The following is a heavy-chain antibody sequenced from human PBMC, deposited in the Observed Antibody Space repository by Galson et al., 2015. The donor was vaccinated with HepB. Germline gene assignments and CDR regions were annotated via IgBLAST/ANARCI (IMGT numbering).Heavy chain of an antibody. CDR3: VRDRNDTSGNYYYGMDV. CDR2: TYYRSKWYN. CDR1: GDSVSSSSAA. J-gene: IGHJ6*02. Sequence: CAISGDSVSSSSAAWSWIRQSPTRGLEWLGRTYYRSKWYNDYAVSVKSRIIIDADTSKNRFSLHLDYVTPEDTAVYYCVRDRNDTSGNYYYGMDVWGQGTTVTVYS. V-gene: IGHV6-1*01. D-gene: IGHD3-22*01.